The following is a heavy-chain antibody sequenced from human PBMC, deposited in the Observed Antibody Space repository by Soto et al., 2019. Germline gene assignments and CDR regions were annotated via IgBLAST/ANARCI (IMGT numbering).Heavy chain of an antibody. CDR1: GFSLTTGGVG. V-gene: IGHV2-5*02. J-gene: IGHJ4*02. D-gene: IGHD2-21*01. CDR3: AHAFDQVMWAFLY. Sequence: QITLKESGPTLVQPTQTLTLTCAFPGFSLTTGGVGVGWIRQSPGKALEWLAFIYWDDDKRYSPSLESRLTITKDTSKNQVVLTVTNMDPVDTATYYCAHAFDQVMWAFLYWGQGTLVTVSS. CDR2: IYWDDDK.